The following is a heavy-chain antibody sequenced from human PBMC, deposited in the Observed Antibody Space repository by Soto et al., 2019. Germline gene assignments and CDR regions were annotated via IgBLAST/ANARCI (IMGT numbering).Heavy chain of an antibody. D-gene: IGHD3-10*01. V-gene: IGHV3-74*01. CDR3: ARVWFGEFNWFDP. CDR1: GFTFISYW. J-gene: IGHJ5*02. CDR2: INSDGSST. Sequence: PGWSLRLACAASGFTFISYWMHWVRQAPGKGLVWVSRINSDGSSTSYADSVKGRFTISRDNAKNTLYLQMNSLRAEDTAVYYCARVWFGEFNWFDPWGQGTLVTVSS.